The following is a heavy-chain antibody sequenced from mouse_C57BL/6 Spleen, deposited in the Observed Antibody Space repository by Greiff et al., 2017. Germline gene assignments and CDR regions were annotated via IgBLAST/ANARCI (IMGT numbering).Heavy chain of an antibody. Sequence: VQLQQSGAELVRPGASVTLSCKASGYTFTDYEMHWVKQTPVHGLEWIGAIDPETGGTAYNQKFKGKAILTADKSSSTAYMELRSLTSADSAVYYGARSKHWQLRARDYWGQGTTLTVSS. CDR1: GYTFTDYE. J-gene: IGHJ2*01. CDR3: ARSKHWQLRARDY. CDR2: IDPETGGT. V-gene: IGHV1-15*01. D-gene: IGHD3-2*02.